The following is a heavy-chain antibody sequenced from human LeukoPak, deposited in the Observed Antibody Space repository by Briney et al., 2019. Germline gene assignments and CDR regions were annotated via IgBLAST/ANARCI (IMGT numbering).Heavy chain of an antibody. CDR3: ARGIIGYCSGGSCYLASDYYYYYGMDV. D-gene: IGHD2-15*01. V-gene: IGHV1-8*01. Sequence: ASVKVSCKASGYTFTSYDINWVRQATGQGLEWMGWMNPNSGNTGYAQKFQGRVTMTRNTSISTAYMELSSLRSEDTAVYYCARGIIGYCSGGSCYLASDYYYYYGMDVWGQGTTVTVSS. J-gene: IGHJ6*02. CDR1: GYTFTSYD. CDR2: MNPNSGNT.